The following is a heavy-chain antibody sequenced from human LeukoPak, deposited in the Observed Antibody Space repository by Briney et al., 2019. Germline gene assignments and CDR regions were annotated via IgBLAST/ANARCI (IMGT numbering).Heavy chain of an antibody. CDR1: GGTFSSYA. J-gene: IGHJ5*02. D-gene: IGHD3-10*01. V-gene: IGHV1-69*06. Sequence: GASVKVSCKASGGTFSSYAISWVRQAPGQGLEWMGGIIPIFGTANYAQKFQGRVTITADKSTSTAYMELSSLRSEDTAVYYCARGPRPYGSGSYFRFDPWGQGTLVTVSS. CDR3: ARGPRPYGSGSYFRFDP. CDR2: IIPIFGTA.